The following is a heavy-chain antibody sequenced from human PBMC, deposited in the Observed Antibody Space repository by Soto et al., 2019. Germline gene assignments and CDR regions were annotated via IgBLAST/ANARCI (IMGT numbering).Heavy chain of an antibody. CDR1: GFTVSSNY. Sequence: PGGSLRLSCAASGFTVSSNYMSWVRQAPGKGLEWVSVSYSGGSTFYTDSVKGRFTISRDNAKNSLYLQMNSLRAEDTAVYYCAIPTYYYDSSGPPAYRGQRTPVTVSS. V-gene: IGHV3-66*04. CDR2: SYSGGST. J-gene: IGHJ4*02. CDR3: AIPTYYYDSSGPPAY. D-gene: IGHD3-22*01.